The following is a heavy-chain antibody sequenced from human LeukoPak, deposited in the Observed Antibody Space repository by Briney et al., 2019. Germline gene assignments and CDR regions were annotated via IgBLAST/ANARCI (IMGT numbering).Heavy chain of an antibody. V-gene: IGHV3-7*01. CDR3: ARDWGGRSAVAGTFDY. CDR1: GFTFSSYW. D-gene: IGHD6-19*01. CDR2: IKQDGSEK. J-gene: IGHJ4*02. Sequence: GGSLRLSCAASGFTFSSYWMSWVRQAPGKGLEWVANIKQDGSEKYYVDSVKGRFTIYRDNAKNSLYLQMNSLRAEDTAVYYCARDWGGRSAVAGTFDYWGQGTLVTVSS.